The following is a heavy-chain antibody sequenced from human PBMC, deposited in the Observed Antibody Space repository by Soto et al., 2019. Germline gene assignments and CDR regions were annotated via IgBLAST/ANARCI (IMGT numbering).Heavy chain of an antibody. V-gene: IGHV6-1*01. J-gene: IGHJ4*02. CDR2: TYYRSKWYN. CDR1: GDSVSSNSAA. D-gene: IGHD3-10*01. Sequence: SQTLSLTCAISGDSVSSNSAAWNWIRQSPSRGLEWLGRTYYRSKWYNDYAVSVKSRITINPDTSKNQFSLKLSSVTAADTAVYYCARGLRGSGSYYNGTPFDYWGQGTLVTVS. CDR3: ARGLRGSGSYYNGTPFDY.